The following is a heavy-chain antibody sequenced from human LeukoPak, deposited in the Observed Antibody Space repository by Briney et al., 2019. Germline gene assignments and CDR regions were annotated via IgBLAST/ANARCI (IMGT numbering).Heavy chain of an antibody. CDR3: ARRITMIAIDAFDI. D-gene: IGHD3-22*01. V-gene: IGHV3-30*04. Sequence: GGSLRLSCAASGFTFSSYAMHWVRHAPGKGLEGVADISYDGCNKYVADSVKGRFTISRDNSKNTLYLQMNSLRAEDTAVYYCARRITMIAIDAFDIWGQGTMVTVSS. J-gene: IGHJ3*02. CDR1: GFTFSSYA. CDR2: ISYDGCNK.